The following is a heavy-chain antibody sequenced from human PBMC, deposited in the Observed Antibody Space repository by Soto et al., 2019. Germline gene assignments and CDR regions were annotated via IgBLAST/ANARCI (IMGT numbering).Heavy chain of an antibody. Sequence: GGSLRLSCAASGFTFSSYVMSWVRQAPGKGLEWVSAISGSGGSTYYADSVKGRFTISRDNSKNTLYLQMNSLRAEDTAVYYCAKDPKRDFGVVIHRTYYMDVWGKGTTVTVSS. V-gene: IGHV3-23*01. J-gene: IGHJ6*03. CDR3: AKDPKRDFGVVIHRTYYMDV. CDR2: ISGSGGST. D-gene: IGHD3-3*01. CDR1: GFTFSSYV.